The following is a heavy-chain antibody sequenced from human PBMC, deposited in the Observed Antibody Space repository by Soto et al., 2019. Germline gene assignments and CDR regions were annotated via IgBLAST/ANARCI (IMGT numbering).Heavy chain of an antibody. Sequence: QVQLQESGPGLVKPSQTLSLTCTVSGGSLSSGDSYWSWIRQTPGRGLEWIGYIYYTGTTYYNPSLQSRITISVDTSKNQFSLRLSSVTAADTAVYYCARDEKGFWKVSGWGQGTLVTVSS. CDR1: GGSLSSGDSY. V-gene: IGHV4-30-4*01. J-gene: IGHJ4*02. CDR3: ARDEKGFWKVSG. D-gene: IGHD3-10*01. CDR2: IYYTGTT.